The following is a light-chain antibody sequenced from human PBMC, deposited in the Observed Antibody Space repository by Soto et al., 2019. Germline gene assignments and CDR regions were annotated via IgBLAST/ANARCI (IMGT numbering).Light chain of an antibody. CDR1: SSDIGGYSY. Sequence: QSALTQPASVSGSLGQSITLSCTGTSSDIGGYSYVSWYQQSPGKAPKLIIFEVRDRPLGVSDRFSGSKSGNTASLTISGLRAEDEAPYYCSSYRDTDTLLIFGGGTKLTVL. CDR2: EVR. V-gene: IGLV2-14*01. J-gene: IGLJ2*01. CDR3: SSYRDTDTLLI.